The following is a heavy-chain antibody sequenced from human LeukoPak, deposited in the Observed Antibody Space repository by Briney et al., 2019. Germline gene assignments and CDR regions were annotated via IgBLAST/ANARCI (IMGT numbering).Heavy chain of an antibody. CDR2: IYYSGST. CDR1: GGSISSYY. Sequence: PSETLSLTCTVSGGSISSYYWSWIRQPPGKGLEWIGYIYYSGSTNYNPSLKSRVTISVDTSKNQFSLKLSSVTAEDTAVYYCARVESSSWGLNYYYYYMDVWGKGTTVTVSS. D-gene: IGHD6-13*01. CDR3: ARVESSSWGLNYYYYYMDV. V-gene: IGHV4-59*01. J-gene: IGHJ6*03.